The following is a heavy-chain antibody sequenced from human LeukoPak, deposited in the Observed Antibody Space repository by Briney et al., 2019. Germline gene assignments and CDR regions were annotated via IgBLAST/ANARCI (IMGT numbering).Heavy chain of an antibody. D-gene: IGHD6-13*01. Sequence: SETLSLTCAVSGYSISSGYYWGWIRQPPGKGLEWIGSIYHSGSTYYNPSLKSRVTISVDTSKNQFSLKLSSVTAADTAVYYCARGLAAAGTAYWGQGTLVTVSS. CDR2: IYHSGST. CDR3: ARGLAAAGTAY. V-gene: IGHV4-38-2*01. J-gene: IGHJ4*02. CDR1: GYSISSGYY.